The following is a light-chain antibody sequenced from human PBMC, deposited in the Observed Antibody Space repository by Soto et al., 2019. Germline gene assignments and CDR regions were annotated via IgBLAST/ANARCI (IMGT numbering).Light chain of an antibody. CDR3: QQYIYWPYT. CDR1: QPIRNT. V-gene: IGKV3-15*01. Sequence: EIVMTQSPATLSVSPGERATLTCRASQPIRNTLAWFQLRPGQAPRLVIFGASNRATGFAARFSGSGSGTDFTLSISSLQSEDFAVYYCQQYIYWPYTFGQGTKVDIK. CDR2: GAS. J-gene: IGKJ2*01.